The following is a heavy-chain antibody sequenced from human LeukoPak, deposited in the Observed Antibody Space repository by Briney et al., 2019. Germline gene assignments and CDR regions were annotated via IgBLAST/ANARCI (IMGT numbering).Heavy chain of an antibody. CDR3: ARDGYSYGIEYYYYYYYMDV. CDR1: AYTFTSYG. CDR2: ISAYNGNT. V-gene: IGHV1-18*01. Sequence: ASVKVSCKASAYTFTSYGISWVRQAPGQGLEWMGWISAYNGNTNYAQKLQGRVTMTTDTSTSTAYMELRSLRSDDTAVYYCARDGYSYGIEYYYYYYYMDVWGKGTTVTISS. J-gene: IGHJ6*03. D-gene: IGHD5-18*01.